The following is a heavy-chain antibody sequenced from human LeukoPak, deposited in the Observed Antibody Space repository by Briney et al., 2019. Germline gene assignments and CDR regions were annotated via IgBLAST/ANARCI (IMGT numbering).Heavy chain of an antibody. CDR3: AKGEDTALVDWFDY. CDR1: GFTFSSYS. V-gene: IGHV3-30*18. CDR2: ISSEGSDQ. D-gene: IGHD5-18*01. J-gene: IGHJ4*02. Sequence: GGSLRLSCTASGFTFSSYSMNWVRQAPGKGLEWVAAISSEGSDQYYADSVEGRFTISRDNSKNTLFLQMNSLRVEDTAVYYCAKGEDTALVDWFDYWGQGTLVPVSS.